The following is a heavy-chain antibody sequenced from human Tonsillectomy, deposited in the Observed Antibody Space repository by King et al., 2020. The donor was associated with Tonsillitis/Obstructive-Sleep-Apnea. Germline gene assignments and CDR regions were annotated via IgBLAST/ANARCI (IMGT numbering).Heavy chain of an antibody. J-gene: IGHJ4*02. V-gene: IGHV3-23*04. D-gene: IGHD3-3*01. CDR3: AKRSQPSSGYFDS. CDR1: GFTFSTYA. Sequence: QLVQSGGGLVQPGGSLRLSCAASGFTFSTYAMSWGRQAPGKGLEWVSAITGGNIYPIYAASVEGSFTTSRDNSDNTLYLQMNSLRAEDTAVYFCAKRSQPSSGYFDSWGQGTLVTVSS. CDR2: ITGGNIYP.